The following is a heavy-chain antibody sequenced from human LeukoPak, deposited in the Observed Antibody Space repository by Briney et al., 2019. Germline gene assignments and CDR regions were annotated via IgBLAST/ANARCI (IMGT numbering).Heavy chain of an antibody. D-gene: IGHD6-25*01. CDR2: INPSNGGT. CDR1: GYIFTGYF. J-gene: IGHJ4*02. CDR3: ARGLDAAAGLANFDY. V-gene: IGHV1-2*02. Sequence: ASVRVSCKASGYIFTGYFLHWVRQAPGQGPEWMGWINPSNGGTKCAQKFQGRINMTRDTSISEAYMELSRLTSDDTAVYYCARGLDAAAGLANFDYWGQGTLVTVSS.